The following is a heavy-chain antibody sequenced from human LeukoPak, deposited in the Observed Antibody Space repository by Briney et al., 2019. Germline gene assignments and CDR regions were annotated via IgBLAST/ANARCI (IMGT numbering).Heavy chain of an antibody. CDR3: ARIPTDCSSTSCLNYFDY. J-gene: IGHJ4*02. D-gene: IGHD2-2*01. CDR2: IKQEGSEK. CDR1: GFTFSSYW. V-gene: IGHV3-7*03. Sequence: GGSLRLSCAASGFTFSSYWMSWVRQAPGKGLEWVANIKQEGSEKYYVDSVKGRFTISRDNAKNSLYLQMNSLRAEDTAVYYCARIPTDCSSTSCLNYFDYWGQGTLVTVSS.